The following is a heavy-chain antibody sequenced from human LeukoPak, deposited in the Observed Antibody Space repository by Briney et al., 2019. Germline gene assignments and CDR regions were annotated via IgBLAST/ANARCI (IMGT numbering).Heavy chain of an antibody. CDR3: ARGSYVGTGDY. D-gene: IGHD1-26*01. Sequence: ASVTVSFKASGYTFTSYYMHWVRQAPGQGLEWMGIINPSGGSTSYAQEFQGRVTMTRDTSTSTVYMELSSLRSEDTAVYYCARGSYVGTGDYWGQGTLVTVSS. CDR1: GYTFTSYY. V-gene: IGHV1-46*01. CDR2: INPSGGST. J-gene: IGHJ4*02.